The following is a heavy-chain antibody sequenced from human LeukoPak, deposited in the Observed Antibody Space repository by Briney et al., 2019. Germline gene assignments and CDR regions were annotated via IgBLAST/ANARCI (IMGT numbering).Heavy chain of an antibody. V-gene: IGHV3-33*06. D-gene: IGHD4-17*01. CDR2: IWYDGTSK. J-gene: IGHJ6*04. CDR1: GFTFREHA. Sequence: GGSLRLSSAASGFTFREHAMYRDRQAPGKGLEWVAVIWYDGTSKYYADSVKGRCTVSRDNSKNTVVLQVTTLRVDDTAVYYFAKGDGRLLGSMDVWGKGTTVTVSS. CDR3: AKGDGRLLGSMDV.